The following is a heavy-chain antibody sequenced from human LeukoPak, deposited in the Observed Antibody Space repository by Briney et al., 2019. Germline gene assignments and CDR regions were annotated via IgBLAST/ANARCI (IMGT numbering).Heavy chain of an antibody. V-gene: IGHV3-30*18. CDR3: AKVSSGSRYYYYYGMDV. CDR1: GFTFSSYG. CDR2: ISYDGSNK. D-gene: IGHD1-26*01. Sequence: GRSLRLSCAASGFTFSSYGMHWVRQAPGKGLEWVAVISYDGSNKYYADSVKGRFTISRDNSKNTLYLQMNGLRAEDTAVYYCAKVSSGSRYYYYYGMDVWGQGTTVTVSS. J-gene: IGHJ6*02.